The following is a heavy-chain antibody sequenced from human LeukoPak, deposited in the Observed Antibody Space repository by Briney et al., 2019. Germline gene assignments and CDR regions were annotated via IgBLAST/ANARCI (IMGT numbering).Heavy chain of an antibody. V-gene: IGHV4-38-2*02. CDR1: GYSISSGYY. J-gene: IGHJ4*02. Sequence: PSETLSLTCTVSGYSISSGYYWGWIRQPPGKGLEWIGSIYHSGSTYYNPSLKSRVTISVDTSKNQFSLKLSSVTAADTAVYYCARAAEDVDTAMVTPLYYFDYWGQGTLVTVSS. CDR2: IYHSGST. CDR3: ARAAEDVDTAMVTPLYYFDY. D-gene: IGHD5-18*01.